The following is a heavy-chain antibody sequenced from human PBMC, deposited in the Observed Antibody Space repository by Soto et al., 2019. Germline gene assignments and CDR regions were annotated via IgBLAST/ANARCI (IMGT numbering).Heavy chain of an antibody. CDR1: GNSFSSYW. CDR3: ARKGYARSFDF. CDR2: IDTGDSYI. J-gene: IGHJ4*02. D-gene: IGHD5-12*01. Sequence: GESLKISCKGFGNSFSSYWISWMRQMPGKGLEWMGRIDTGDSYIDYSPSFQGHVTISADKSTSTAYLHWKSLQASDTAMYFCARKGYARSFDFWGQRTLVTVSS. V-gene: IGHV5-10-1*01.